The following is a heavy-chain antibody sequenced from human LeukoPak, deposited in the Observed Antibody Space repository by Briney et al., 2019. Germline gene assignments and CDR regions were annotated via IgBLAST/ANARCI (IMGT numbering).Heavy chain of an antibody. CDR3: ASESGSGYFGSGT. CDR1: GYTFTDYA. V-gene: IGHV7-4-1*02. Sequence: ASVKVSCKASGYTFTDYAMSWVRQAPGQGLEWMGWIDTNTGNPTYAQGFTGRFVFSLDTSVSTAYLQISSLKAEDTAVYYCASESGSGYFGSGTWGQGTLVTVSS. CDR2: IDTNTGNP. D-gene: IGHD3-22*01. J-gene: IGHJ4*02.